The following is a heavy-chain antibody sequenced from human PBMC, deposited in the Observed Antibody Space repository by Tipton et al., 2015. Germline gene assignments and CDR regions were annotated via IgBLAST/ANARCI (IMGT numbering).Heavy chain of an antibody. CDR1: GFTFSDYY. Sequence: GSLRLSCAASGFTFSDYYMNWIRQAPGKGLEWVSYISTGGSTIYYADSVKGRFTISRDNAKNSLYLQMNRLRAEDTAVYYCARRSRQGLDYWGQGTLVTVSS. J-gene: IGHJ4*02. V-gene: IGHV3-11*01. CDR2: ISTGGSTI. CDR3: ARRSRQGLDY.